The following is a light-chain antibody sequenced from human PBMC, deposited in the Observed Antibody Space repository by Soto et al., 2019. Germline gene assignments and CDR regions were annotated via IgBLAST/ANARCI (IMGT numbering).Light chain of an antibody. J-gene: IGKJ5*01. Sequence: IVLTQSPGTLSLSPGERATLSCRASQSVTSTHLAWYQQKPGQAPRLLIYDASTRATGIPDRFSGSGSGTDFTLTLSSLQPEDFATYYCQQVNSFPSTFGQGTRLEIK. CDR3: QQVNSFPST. CDR1: QSVTSTH. V-gene: IGKV3-20*01. CDR2: DAS.